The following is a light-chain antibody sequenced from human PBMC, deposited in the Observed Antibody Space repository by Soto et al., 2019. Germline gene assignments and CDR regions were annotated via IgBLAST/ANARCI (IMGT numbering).Light chain of an antibody. Sequence: QSVLTQPPSASGTPGQRVTISCSGGTSSIGRNYVYWYQQLPGPAPKLVIYRNNQRPSGVPDRFSGSKSGTSASLAIRGIRSEDEADYYCAAWDDSLSGLYVFGTGTQLTVL. CDR1: TSSIGRNY. CDR3: AAWDDSLSGLYV. J-gene: IGLJ1*01. V-gene: IGLV1-47*01. CDR2: RNN.